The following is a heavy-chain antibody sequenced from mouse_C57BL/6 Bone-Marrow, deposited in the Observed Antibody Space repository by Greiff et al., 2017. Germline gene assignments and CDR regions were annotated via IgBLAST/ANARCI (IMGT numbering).Heavy chain of an antibody. Sequence: VQLQQSGPELVKPGASVKMSCKASGYTFTDYYMHWVKQKPGKGLEWIGEIYPGSGNTYYNETFKGKATLHADKSSSTAYMQLSSLTSEDSSVYFCASYYDYDAGFAYWGQGTLVTVSA. CDR1: YTFTDYYM. CDR2: YPGSGNTY. V-gene: IGHV1-83*01. D-gene: IGHD2-4*01. CDR3: SYYDYDAGFAY. J-gene: IGHJ3*01.